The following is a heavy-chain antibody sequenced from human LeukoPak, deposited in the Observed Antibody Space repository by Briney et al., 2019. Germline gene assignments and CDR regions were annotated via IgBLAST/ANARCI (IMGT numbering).Heavy chain of an antibody. D-gene: IGHD6-6*01. CDR1: GYTFTSYD. CDR2: MNPNSGNT. J-gene: IGHJ4*02. V-gene: IGHV1-8*03. Sequence: ASVKVSCKASGYTFTSYDINWVRQASGQGLEWMGLMNPNSGNTGYAQKFQGRVTITRNTSISTAYMELSSLRSEDTAVYYCATLIRGSSSSVDYWGQGTLVTVSS. CDR3: ATLIRGSSSSVDY.